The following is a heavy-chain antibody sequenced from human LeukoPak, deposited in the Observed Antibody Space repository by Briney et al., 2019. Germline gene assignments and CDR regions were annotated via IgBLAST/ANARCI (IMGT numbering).Heavy chain of an antibody. D-gene: IGHD6-6*01. CDR1: GFTFSTYT. J-gene: IGHJ4*02. CDR3: ARVREYSYGPDY. V-gene: IGHV3-74*01. CDR2: INSDGSRI. Sequence: GGSLRLSCAASGFTFSTYTMNWVRQAPGKGLVWVSRINSDGSRINYADSVKGRFTIFRDNAKNTLFVQMNSLRAEDTAVYYCARVREYSYGPDYWGQGTLVTVSS.